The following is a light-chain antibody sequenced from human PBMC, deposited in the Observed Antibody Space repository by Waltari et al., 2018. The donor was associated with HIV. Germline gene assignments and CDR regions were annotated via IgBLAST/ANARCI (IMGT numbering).Light chain of an antibody. J-gene: IGLJ1*01. CDR2: ADE. CDR1: NIASTV. CDR3: QVWDNSRDHLYV. V-gene: IGLV3-21*01. Sequence: SDVLTQPPSVSVAPGKTATIPCGRTNIASTVVHWYRQRPGQAPVLVIYADENRPPGIPERISGSNSGNTATLTISRVEAGDEADYYCQVWDNSRDHLYVFGSGTKVTVL.